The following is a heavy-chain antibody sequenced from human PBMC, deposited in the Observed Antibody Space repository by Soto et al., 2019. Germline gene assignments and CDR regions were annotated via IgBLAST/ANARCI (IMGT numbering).Heavy chain of an antibody. CDR1: GYTFSSYA. D-gene: IGHD2-21*01. CDR3: ARGGEPIDY. CDR2: INAGNGNR. V-gene: IGHV1-3*01. J-gene: IGHJ4*02. Sequence: ASVKVSCKASGYTFSSYAMHWMRQAPGQRLEWMGWINAGNGNRKYSQKFQGRVTITRDTSASTAYMELSSLRSEDTAVYYCARGGEPIDYWGQGTLVTVSS.